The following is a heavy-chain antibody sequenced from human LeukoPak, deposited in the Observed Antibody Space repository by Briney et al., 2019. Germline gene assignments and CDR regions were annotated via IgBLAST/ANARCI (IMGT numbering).Heavy chain of an antibody. D-gene: IGHD2-2*01. J-gene: IGHJ2*01. V-gene: IGHV4-34*01. CDR2: INHSGST. CDR3: ARDPVDQPYWFFDL. Sequence: SETLSLTCTVSGGSISSYYWSWIRQPPGKGLEWIGEINHSGSTNYNPSLKSRVTISVDTSKNQFSLKLSSVTAADTAVYYCARDPVDQPYWFFDLWGRGTLVTVSS. CDR1: GGSISSYY.